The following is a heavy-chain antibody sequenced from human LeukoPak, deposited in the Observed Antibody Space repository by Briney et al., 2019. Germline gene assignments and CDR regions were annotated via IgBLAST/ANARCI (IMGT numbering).Heavy chain of an antibody. J-gene: IGHJ5*02. Sequence: SETLSLTCTVSGGSISSGSYYWSWIRQPAGKGLEWIGRIYTSGSTNYNPSLKSRVTISVDTSKNQFSLKLSSVTAADTAVYYCAREMQQHWFDPWGQGTLVTVSS. D-gene: IGHD6-13*01. V-gene: IGHV4-61*02. CDR2: IYTSGST. CDR1: GGSISSGSYY. CDR3: AREMQQHWFDP.